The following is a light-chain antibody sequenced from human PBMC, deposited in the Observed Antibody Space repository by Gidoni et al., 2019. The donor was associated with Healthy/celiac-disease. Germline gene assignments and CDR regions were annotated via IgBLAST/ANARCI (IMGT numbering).Light chain of an antibody. Sequence: IVMTQSTLSLPVTPGEPASFSCRSSQSLLHSNGYNYLDWYLQKPGQSPQLLIYLGSNRASGVPDRFSGSGSGTDFTLKISRVEAEDVGVYYCMQALQTPYTFGQGTKLEIK. CDR1: QSLLHSNGYNY. CDR2: LGS. V-gene: IGKV2-28*01. J-gene: IGKJ2*01. CDR3: MQALQTPYT.